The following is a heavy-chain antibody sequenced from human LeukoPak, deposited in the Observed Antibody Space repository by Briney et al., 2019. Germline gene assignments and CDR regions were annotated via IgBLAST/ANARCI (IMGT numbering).Heavy chain of an antibody. D-gene: IGHD6-13*01. CDR2: ICWNSGSI. Sequence: PGGSLRLSCAASGFTFDDYAMHWVRQAPGKGLEWVSGICWNSGSIGYADSVKGRFTISRDNAKNSLYLQMNSLRAEDMALYYCAKVDPAAGAFDYWGQGTLVTVSS. CDR3: AKVDPAAGAFDY. V-gene: IGHV3-9*03. CDR1: GFTFDDYA. J-gene: IGHJ4*02.